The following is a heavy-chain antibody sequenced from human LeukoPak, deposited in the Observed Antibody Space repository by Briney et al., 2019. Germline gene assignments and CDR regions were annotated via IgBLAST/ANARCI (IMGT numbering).Heavy chain of an antibody. J-gene: IGHJ5*02. V-gene: IGHV1-2*02. CDR2: INPNSGGT. CDR3: ARGVFEINWFDP. Sequence: ASVKVSCKASGYTLTGYYMHWVRQAPGQGLEWMGWINPNSGGTNYAQKFQGRVTMARDTSISTAYMELSRLRSGDTAVYYCARGVFEINWFDPWGQGTLVTVSS. CDR1: GYTLTGYY. D-gene: IGHD5-24*01.